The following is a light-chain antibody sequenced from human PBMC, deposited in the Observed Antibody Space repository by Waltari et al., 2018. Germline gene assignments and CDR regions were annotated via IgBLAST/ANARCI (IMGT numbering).Light chain of an antibody. J-gene: IGLJ1*01. CDR2: DVS. CDR3: SSSTSSSTSFV. CDR1: SSDVVVYNS. V-gene: IGLV2-14*01. Sequence: QSALTQPASVSDSPWQSIMVSCTGTSSDVVVYNSIFWYQQHPGKAPKLMIYDVSKRPPGVPTRFSGSKSGTTASLTISGLQAEDEADYYCSSSTSSSTSFVFGTGTKLTVL.